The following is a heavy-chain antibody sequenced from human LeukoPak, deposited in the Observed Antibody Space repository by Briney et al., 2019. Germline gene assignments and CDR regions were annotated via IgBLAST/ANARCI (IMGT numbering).Heavy chain of an antibody. CDR1: GYTFIAYH. D-gene: IGHD2-21*01. CDR3: ARGISGGFDI. Sequence: ASVKVSCKASGYTFIAYHMHWVRQAPGQGLEWMGRIIPNSGATNYAQNFQGRVTMTRDTSISTAYMELSRLRPDDTAVYYCARGISGGFDIWGQGTMVTVSP. J-gene: IGHJ3*02. V-gene: IGHV1-2*06. CDR2: IIPNSGAT.